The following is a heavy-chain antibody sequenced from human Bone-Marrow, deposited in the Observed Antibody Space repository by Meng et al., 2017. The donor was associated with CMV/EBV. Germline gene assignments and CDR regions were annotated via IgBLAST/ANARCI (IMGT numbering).Heavy chain of an antibody. CDR2: IIPIFGTA. D-gene: IGHD6-19*01. V-gene: IGHV1-69*05. Sequence: SVKVSCKASGGTFSSYAISWVRQAPGQGLEWMGGIIPIFGTANYAQKFQGRVTITTDESTSTAYMELSSLRSEDTAVYYCATGKQWLVPGFFFDYWGQGTLVTVSS. CDR3: ATGKQWLVPGFFFDY. J-gene: IGHJ4*02. CDR1: GGTFSSYA.